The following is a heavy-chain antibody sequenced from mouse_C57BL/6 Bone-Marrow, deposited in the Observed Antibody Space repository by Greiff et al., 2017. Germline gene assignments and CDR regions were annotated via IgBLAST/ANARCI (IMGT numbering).Heavy chain of an antibody. CDR1: GYTFPSSW. Sequence: QVQLQQPGAELVKPGASVKLSCKASGYTFPSSWMHWVTQRPGQGLEWIGMIHPNSGSPNYNETFKSKATLTVDKSSSTAYMHLGSLTSEDAAVEYWARTDSNYGWYCDVWGTGTTVTVSS. CDR3: ARTDSNYGWYCDV. D-gene: IGHD2-5*01. CDR2: IHPNSGSP. J-gene: IGHJ1*03. V-gene: IGHV1-64*01.